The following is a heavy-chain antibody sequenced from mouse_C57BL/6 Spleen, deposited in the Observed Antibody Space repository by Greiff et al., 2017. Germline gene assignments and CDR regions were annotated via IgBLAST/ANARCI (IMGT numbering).Heavy chain of an antibody. CDR1: GYAFTSSW. V-gene: IGHV1-82*01. D-gene: IGHD1-1*01. CDR3: ARGTAVVPFDY. Sequence: VQLQQSGAELVKPGASVKFSCKASGYAFTSSWMDWVKQRPGQGLEWIGRIYPGGGGTNYNGKFKGKATLTADKSSSTAYMQLSSLTSEDSAVYCCARGTAVVPFDYWGQGTTLTVSS. CDR2: IYPGGGGT. J-gene: IGHJ2*01.